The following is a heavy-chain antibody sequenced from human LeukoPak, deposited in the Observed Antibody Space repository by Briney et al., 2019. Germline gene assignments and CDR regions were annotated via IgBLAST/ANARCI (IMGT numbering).Heavy chain of an antibody. V-gene: IGHV3-53*01. D-gene: IGHD1-7*01. Sequence: GGSLRLSCALSGFSAIIIYMTWVRHAPGKGRGWVSGMYRGGSTNYTDSVKRRFTIATEKSKNTLYLQMNRRRAADTAVYYCAAKVELRSNGPYFNSWGQGTLVTVSS. J-gene: IGHJ4*02. CDR1: GFSAIIIY. CDR3: AAKVELRSNGPYFNS. CDR2: MYRGGST.